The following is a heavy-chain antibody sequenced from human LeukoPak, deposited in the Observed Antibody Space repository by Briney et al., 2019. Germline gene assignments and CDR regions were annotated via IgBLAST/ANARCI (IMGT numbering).Heavy chain of an antibody. D-gene: IGHD2-15*01. J-gene: IGHJ4*02. CDR3: ARGRGRWCSGGSCFGDGDN. V-gene: IGHV1-46*01. CDR2: INPNDGST. CDR1: GYTFTSYY. Sequence: ASVKVSCKASGYTFTSYYLHWVRQAPGQGLEWMGLINPNDGSTSYTQKFQGRVTMTRDTSTSIVYMELSSLRSEDTAVYYCARGRGRWCSGGSCFGDGDNWGQGTLVTVSS.